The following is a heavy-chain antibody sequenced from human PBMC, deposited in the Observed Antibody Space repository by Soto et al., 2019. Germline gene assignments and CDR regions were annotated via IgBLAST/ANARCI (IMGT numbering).Heavy chain of an antibody. CDR2: IYSGGGK. D-gene: IGHD3-10*01. CDR1: GFTVTAH. V-gene: IGHV3-53*01. J-gene: IGHJ6*02. CDR3: ARSDPAYAYGLNV. Sequence: EAQLVESGGGLIQPGGSLRLSCAASGFTVTAHVAWVRQAPGRGLEWVSLIYSGGGKYYADSVKGRFTISRDTSEKTFYLQMNSLRSEDTAVYYCARSDPAYAYGLNVWGQGTTVTVSS.